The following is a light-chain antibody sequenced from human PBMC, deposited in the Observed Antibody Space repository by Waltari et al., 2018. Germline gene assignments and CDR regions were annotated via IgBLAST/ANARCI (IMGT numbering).Light chain of an antibody. CDR1: RPNIGSKT. J-gene: IGLJ3*02. V-gene: IGLV1-44*01. CDR2: SNN. Sequence: SVLTQPPSAPGTPGQRVTISCSGRRPNIGSKTVNWYQQHPGTAPKLLIYSNNQRPSGVPDRFSGSKSGTSASLAISGLQSEDEADYYCAAWDDSLNGHWVFGGGTKLTVL. CDR3: AAWDDSLNGHWV.